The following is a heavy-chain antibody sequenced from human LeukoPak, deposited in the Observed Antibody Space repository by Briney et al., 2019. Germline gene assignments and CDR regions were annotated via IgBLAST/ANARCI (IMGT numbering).Heavy chain of an antibody. D-gene: IGHD1-26*01. CDR3: ARDVNWDLDY. J-gene: IGHJ4*02. CDR2: ISTSSGNT. V-gene: IGHV1-18*01. CDR1: GYTFTTYG. Sequence: ASVKVSCKTSGYTFTTYGLSWVRQAPGQGLEWMGWISTSSGNTNYAQRLQDRVTLTTDTATSTAYVELRSLRPDDTAVYYCARDVNWDLDYWGQGTLVTVSS.